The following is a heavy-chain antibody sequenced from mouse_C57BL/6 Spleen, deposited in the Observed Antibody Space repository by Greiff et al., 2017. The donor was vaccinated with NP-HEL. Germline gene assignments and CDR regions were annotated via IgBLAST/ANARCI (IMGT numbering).Heavy chain of an antibody. CDR2: INPGSGGT. Sequence: QVQLQQSGAELVRPGTSVKVSCKASGYAFTNYLIEWVKQRPGQGLEWIGVINPGSGGTNYNEKFKGKATLTADKSSSTAYMQLSSLTSEDSAVYFWARSPDYYGSSYPDHWGQGTTLTVSS. J-gene: IGHJ2*01. V-gene: IGHV1-54*01. CDR3: ARSPDYYGSSYPDH. CDR1: GYAFTNYL. D-gene: IGHD1-1*01.